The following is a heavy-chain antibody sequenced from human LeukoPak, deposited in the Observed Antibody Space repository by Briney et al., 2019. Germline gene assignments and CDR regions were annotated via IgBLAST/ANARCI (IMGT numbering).Heavy chain of an antibody. CDR2: IWYDGTNK. V-gene: IGHV3-33*01. CDR3: ARDQRGFSYSKYYFDY. CDR1: GFSFSSYG. J-gene: IGHJ4*02. D-gene: IGHD5-18*01. Sequence: GGSLRLSXAASGFSFSSYGMHWVRQAPGKGLERMAVIWYDGTNKYYADSVKGRFTISRDNSKNTLYLQMNSLRAEDTAVYYYARDQRGFSYSKYYFDYWGQGTLVTVSS.